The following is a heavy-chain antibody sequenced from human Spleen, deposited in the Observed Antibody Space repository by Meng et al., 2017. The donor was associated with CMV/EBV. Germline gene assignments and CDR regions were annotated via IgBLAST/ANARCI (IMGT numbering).Heavy chain of an antibody. CDR2: INHSGST. D-gene: IGHD1-14*01. CDR3: ARSGRFDY. V-gene: IGHV4-34*01. CDR1: GGSFSGYY. J-gene: IGHJ4*02. Sequence: QVQLQQWGAGLLKPSEPPSLTCAVYGGSFSGYYWSWIRQPPGKGLEWIGEINHSGSTNYNPSLKSRVTISVDTSKNQFSLKLSSVTAADTAVHYCARSGRFDYWGQGTLVTVSS.